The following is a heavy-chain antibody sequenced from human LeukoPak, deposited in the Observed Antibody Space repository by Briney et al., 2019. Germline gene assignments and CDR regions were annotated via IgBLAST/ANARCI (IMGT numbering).Heavy chain of an antibody. Sequence: GGSLRLSCAASGFTVSSKYMSWVRQAPGKGLEWVTGIAFDGSRKHYADSVKGRFTISRDNSRNTMDLQMNSLRVEDTAVYHCTRYDSSRFDPWGQGTLVIVSS. CDR2: IAFDGSRK. CDR3: TRYDSSRFDP. D-gene: IGHD3-3*01. V-gene: IGHV3-30*03. J-gene: IGHJ5*02. CDR1: GFTVSSKY.